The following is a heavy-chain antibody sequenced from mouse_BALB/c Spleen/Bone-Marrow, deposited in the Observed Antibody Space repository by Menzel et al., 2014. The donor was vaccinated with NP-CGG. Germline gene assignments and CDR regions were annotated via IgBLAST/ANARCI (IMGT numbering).Heavy chain of an antibody. CDR2: VNPNNGGT. D-gene: IGHD1-1*02. CDR1: GYSFTGYY. V-gene: IGHV1-34*02. CDR3: AIGNYFDY. J-gene: IGHJ2*01. Sequence: VQLQQSGPDLVKPGASVKITCKASGYSFTGYYMHCVKQSHGKSLQWIGRVNPNNGGTSYNQKFKGKAILTVDKSSSATYMELESPTSEDSAVYYYAIGNYFDYWGQGTTLTVSS.